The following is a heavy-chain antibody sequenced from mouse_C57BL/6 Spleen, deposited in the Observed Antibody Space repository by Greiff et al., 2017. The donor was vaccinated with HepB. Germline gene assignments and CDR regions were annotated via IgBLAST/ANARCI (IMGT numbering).Heavy chain of an antibody. Sequence: VQLQQSGPELVKPGASVKMSCKASGYTFTDYNMHWVKQSHGKSLEWIGYINPNNGGTSYNQKFKGKATLTVNKSSSTAYMELRSLTSEDSAVYYCAATMVTTGDYWGQGTTLTVSS. D-gene: IGHD2-2*01. CDR2: INPNNGGT. V-gene: IGHV1-22*01. J-gene: IGHJ2*01. CDR3: AATMVTTGDY. CDR1: GYTFTDYN.